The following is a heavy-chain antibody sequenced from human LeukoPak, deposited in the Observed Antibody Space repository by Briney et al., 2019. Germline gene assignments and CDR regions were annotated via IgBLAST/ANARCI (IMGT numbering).Heavy chain of an antibody. CDR3: AKGLSGYYDSVGY. CDR2: IWYDGSNK. Sequence: GGSLRLSCAASGFTFSSYGMHWVRQAPGKGLEWVAVIWYDGSNKYYADSVKGRFTISRDNSKNTLYLQMNSLRAEDTAVYYCAKGLSGYYDSVGYWGQGTLVTVSP. J-gene: IGHJ4*02. CDR1: GFTFSSYG. V-gene: IGHV3-33*06. D-gene: IGHD3-22*01.